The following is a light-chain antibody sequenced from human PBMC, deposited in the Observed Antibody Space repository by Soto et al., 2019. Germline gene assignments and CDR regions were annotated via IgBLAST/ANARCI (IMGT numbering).Light chain of an antibody. CDR1: QDIRDD. J-gene: IGKJ1*01. V-gene: IGKV1-6*01. CDR3: LQYFNFPQT. CDR2: AAS. Sequence: AIRVAQSPSSLSASVGDTVTITCRASQDIRDDLGWYQLKPGKAPKLLIYAASTLQSGVPSRFSGSGSGTEFTLTISSLQPEDFGTYYCLQYFNFPQTFGQGTQVEIK.